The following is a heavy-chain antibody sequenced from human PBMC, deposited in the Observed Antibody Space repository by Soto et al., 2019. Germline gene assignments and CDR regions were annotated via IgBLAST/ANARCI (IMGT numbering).Heavy chain of an antibody. CDR2: ISYDGSNK. CDR3: AKDFGSGPVWSDY. J-gene: IGHJ4*02. V-gene: IGHV3-30-3*01. Sequence: GGSLRLSCAASGFTFSTYAMQWVRQAPGKGLEWVAVISYDGSNKYYADSVKGRFTISRDNSKNTLYLQMNSLRAEDTAVYYCAKDFGSGPVWSDYWGQGTLVTVSS. D-gene: IGHD3-10*01. CDR1: GFTFSTYA.